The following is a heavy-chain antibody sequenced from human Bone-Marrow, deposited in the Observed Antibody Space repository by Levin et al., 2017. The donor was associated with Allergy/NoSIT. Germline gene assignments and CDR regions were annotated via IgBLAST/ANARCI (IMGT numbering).Heavy chain of an antibody. CDR3: AREFDSGYDSAYFDY. CDR2: INPNSGDT. D-gene: IGHD5-12*01. V-gene: IGHV1-2*07. CDR1: GYTFTGYN. Sequence: ASVKVSCKASGYTFTGYNIYWVRQAPGQGLEWMGWINPNSGDTHYTHKFHGRVTMTRDTSISTAYMELSRLTSDDTAVYYCAREFDSGYDSAYFDYWGQGALVTVSS. J-gene: IGHJ4*02.